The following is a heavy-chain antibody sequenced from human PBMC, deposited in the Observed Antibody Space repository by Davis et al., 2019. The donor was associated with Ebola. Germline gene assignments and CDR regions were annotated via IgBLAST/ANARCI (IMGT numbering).Heavy chain of an antibody. D-gene: IGHD3-9*01. Sequence: GESLKISCAASGFTFSSYSMNWVRQAPGKGLEWASSIISSSSYIYYADSVKGRFTISRDNAKNSLYLQMNSLRAEDTAVYYCARTDYDILFYGMDVWGQGTTVTVSS. CDR3: ARTDYDILFYGMDV. J-gene: IGHJ6*02. CDR2: IISSSSYI. V-gene: IGHV3-21*01. CDR1: GFTFSSYS.